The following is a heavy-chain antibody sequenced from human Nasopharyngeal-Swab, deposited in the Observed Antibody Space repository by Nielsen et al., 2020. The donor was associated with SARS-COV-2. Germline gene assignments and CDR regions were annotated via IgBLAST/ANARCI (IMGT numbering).Heavy chain of an antibody. CDR2: VNSDGSRT. V-gene: IGHV3-74*01. D-gene: IGHD7-27*01. J-gene: IGHJ4*02. CDR1: GFTFSNSW. CDR3: ARDFDKTGD. Sequence: GESLKISCAVSGFTFSNSWVHWVRQAPGKGPVCVSRVNSDGSRTGYADSVKGRFAISRDNAKNTVYLEMNSLRAEDTAVYYCARDFDKTGDWGQGTLVTVSS.